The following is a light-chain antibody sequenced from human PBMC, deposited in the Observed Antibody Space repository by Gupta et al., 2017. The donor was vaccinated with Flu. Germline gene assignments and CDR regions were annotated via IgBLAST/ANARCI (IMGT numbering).Light chain of an antibody. CDR3: RQGLQTPST. CDR1: QIRQHSLGNNY. J-gene: IGKJ2*01. V-gene: IGKV2-28*01. Sequence: VTPREAAYISCSTTQIRQHSLGNNYLDWYLQKPGQSPQLLIYWGSRRASGVPDRFSGNGSGTDFTLTISRVEAEDVGVYYCRQGLQTPSTFGQGTTLDIK. CDR2: WGS.